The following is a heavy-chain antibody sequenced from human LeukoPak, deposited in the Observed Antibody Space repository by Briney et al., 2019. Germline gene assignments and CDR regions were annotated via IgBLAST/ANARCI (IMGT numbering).Heavy chain of an antibody. D-gene: IGHD2-15*01. V-gene: IGHV4-59*01. J-gene: IGHJ5*02. CDR3: ARGVVPGGSGLGLGFDT. Sequence: KTSETLSLTCTGSGGSISSYYWIWIRQPPGKELEWSGYTYYSGSTNYNPSLKSRVTITVDTSKNQFSLKLSSVTAAATAEYYWARGVVPGGSGLGLGFDTWGQGNLVTVSS. CDR1: GGSISSYY. CDR2: TYYSGST.